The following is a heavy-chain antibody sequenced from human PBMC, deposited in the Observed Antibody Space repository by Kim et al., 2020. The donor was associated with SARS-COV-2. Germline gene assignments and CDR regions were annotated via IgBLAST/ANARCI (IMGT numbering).Heavy chain of an antibody. V-gene: IGHV4-39*01. J-gene: IGHJ5*02. Sequence: SPSLRRRVTIPVATSKNQFSLTLSSVTAADTAVYYCARRGYNYGFGYFDPWGQGTLVTVSS. D-gene: IGHD5-18*01. CDR3: ARRGYNYGFGYFDP.